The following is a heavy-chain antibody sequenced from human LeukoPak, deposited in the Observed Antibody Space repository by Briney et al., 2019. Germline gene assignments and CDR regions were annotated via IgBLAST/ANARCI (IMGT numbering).Heavy chain of an antibody. D-gene: IGHD3-22*01. CDR1: GFTFSSCA. V-gene: IGHV3-23*01. J-gene: IGHJ4*02. CDR3: AKPKYDSSGCYYARAFDY. Sequence: GGSLRLSCAASGFTFSSCAMSWVRQAPGKGLEWVSAISGSGGSTYYADSVKGRFTISRDNSKNTLYLQMNSLRAEDTAVYYCAKPKYDSSGCYYARAFDYWGQGTLVTVSS. CDR2: ISGSGGST.